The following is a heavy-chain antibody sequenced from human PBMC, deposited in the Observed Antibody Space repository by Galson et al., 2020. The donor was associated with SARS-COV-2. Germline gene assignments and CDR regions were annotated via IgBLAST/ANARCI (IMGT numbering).Heavy chain of an antibody. J-gene: IGHJ4*02. Sequence: GGSLRLSCAASGYSFSTYAMHWVRQVPGKRLEWVAVIWSDGIHKFYTDSVKGRFTISRDNSKNTVTLQMNSLTVEDTAVYYCTPTIIVPGTLDYWGQGTLVSVSS. V-gene: IGHV3-33*01. D-gene: IGHD3-16*02. CDR1: GYSFSTYA. CDR2: IWSDGIHK. CDR3: TPTIIVPGTLDY.